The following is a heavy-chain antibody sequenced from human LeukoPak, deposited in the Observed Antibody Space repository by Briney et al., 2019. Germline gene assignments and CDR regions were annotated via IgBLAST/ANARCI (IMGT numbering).Heavy chain of an antibody. D-gene: IGHD3-10*01. CDR1: GFTFSSYS. Sequence: GGSLRLSCAASGFTFSSYSMNWVRQAPGKGLEWVSYISSSSSTIYYADSVKGRFTISRDNAKNSLYLQMNSLRAEDTAVYYCARAPGSLDYWGQGTLATVSS. CDR2: ISSSSSTI. J-gene: IGHJ4*02. V-gene: IGHV3-48*01. CDR3: ARAPGSLDY.